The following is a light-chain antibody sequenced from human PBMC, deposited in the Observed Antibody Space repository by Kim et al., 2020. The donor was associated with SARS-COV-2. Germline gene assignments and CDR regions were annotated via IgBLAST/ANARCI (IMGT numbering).Light chain of an antibody. J-gene: IGLJ3*02. V-gene: IGLV3-19*01. CDR3: NSRESSANHWM. CDR1: SLRSYY. Sequence: SSELTQDPAVSVALGQTVRITCQGDSLRSYYATWYQQKPGQAPRVVIYGKNNRPSGIPDRFSGSSSGNTASLTITGTQAGDEADYYCNSRESSANHWMFG. CDR2: GKN.